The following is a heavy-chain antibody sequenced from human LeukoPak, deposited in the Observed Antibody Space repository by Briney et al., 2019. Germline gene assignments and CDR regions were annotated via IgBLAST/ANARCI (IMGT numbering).Heavy chain of an antibody. D-gene: IGHD6-13*01. CDR1: GYTFTSYD. V-gene: IGHV1-18*01. CDR2: ISAYNGNT. Sequence: ASVKVSCKASGYTFTSYDINWVRQATGQGLEWMGWISAYNGNTNYAQKLQGRVTMTTGTSTSTAYMELRSLRSDDTAVYYCARDISIAAAGSDAFDIWGQGTMVTVSS. J-gene: IGHJ3*02. CDR3: ARDISIAAAGSDAFDI.